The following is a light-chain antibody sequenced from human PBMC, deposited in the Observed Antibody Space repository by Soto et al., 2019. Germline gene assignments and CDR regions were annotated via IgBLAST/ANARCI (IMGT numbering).Light chain of an antibody. V-gene: IGLV1-40*01. J-gene: IGLJ3*02. CDR3: QSYDSSLV. CDR2: DTS. CDR1: SSNIGAGYD. Sequence: QSVLTQPPSVSGAPGQRVTISCTGSSSNIGAGYDVPWYQQLPGTAPKLLIYDTSNRPSGVPDRFSGSKSGTSAALAITGLQAEDESDYYCQSYDSSLVFGGGTKLTVL.